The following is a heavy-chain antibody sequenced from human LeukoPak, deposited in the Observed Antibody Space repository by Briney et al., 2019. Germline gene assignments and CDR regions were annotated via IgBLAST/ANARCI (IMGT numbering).Heavy chain of an antibody. V-gene: IGHV4-34*01. CDR1: GGSFSGYY. Sequence: PSETLSLTCAVYGGSFSGYYWSWIRQPPGKGLEWIGEINHSGSTNYNPSLKSRVTISVDTSKNQFSLKLSSVTAADTAVYYCARAEVAHCGGDCYSYAFDIWGQGTMVTVSS. D-gene: IGHD2-21*02. CDR2: INHSGST. CDR3: ARAEVAHCGGDCYSYAFDI. J-gene: IGHJ3*02.